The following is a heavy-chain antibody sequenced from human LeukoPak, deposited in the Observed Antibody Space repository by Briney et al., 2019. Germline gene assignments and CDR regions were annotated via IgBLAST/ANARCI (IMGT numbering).Heavy chain of an antibody. CDR3: ARGIAARIGVVYYYYMDV. CDR1: GGSFSGYY. J-gene: IGHJ6*03. D-gene: IGHD6-13*01. V-gene: IGHV4-34*01. Sequence: SETLSLTCAVYGGSFSGYYWSWIRQPPEKGLEWIGEINHSGSTNYNPSLKSRVTISVDTSKNQFSLKLSSVTAADTAVYYCARGIAARIGVVYYYYMDVWGKGTTVTVSS. CDR2: INHSGST.